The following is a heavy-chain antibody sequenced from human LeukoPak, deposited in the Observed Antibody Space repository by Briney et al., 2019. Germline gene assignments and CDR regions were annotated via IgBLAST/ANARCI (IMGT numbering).Heavy chain of an antibody. J-gene: IGHJ3*02. CDR1: GFTFSSYE. CDR3: ASVLLWLTNGPYAFDI. D-gene: IGHD3-16*01. V-gene: IGHV3-48*03. CDR2: ISSSGSTI. Sequence: GGSLRLSCAASGFTFSSYEMNWVRQAPGKGLEWVSYISSSGSTIYYADSVKGRFTISRDNAKNSLYMQMNSLRAEDTAVYYCASVLLWLTNGPYAFDIWGQGTMVTVSS.